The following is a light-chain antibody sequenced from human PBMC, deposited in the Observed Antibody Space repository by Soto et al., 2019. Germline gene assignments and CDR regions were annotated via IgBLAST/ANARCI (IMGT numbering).Light chain of an antibody. CDR1: SSDIGGYNS. Sequence: QSVLTQSPSASGSPGQSVTISCTGTSSDIGGYNSVSWYQQHPGKAPKVMIYDVTKRPSGVPDRFSGSKSGNTASLTVSAHQAEDEADYYCSSYTDRKHLVFGTGTKLTVL. CDR3: SSYTDRKHLV. CDR2: DVT. J-gene: IGLJ1*01. V-gene: IGLV2-8*01.